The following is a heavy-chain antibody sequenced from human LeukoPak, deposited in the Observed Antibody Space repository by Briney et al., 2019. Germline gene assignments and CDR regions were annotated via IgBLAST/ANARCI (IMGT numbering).Heavy chain of an antibody. CDR1: GASFSNYY. CDR3: ARGGGAARPRYFDL. V-gene: IGHV4-34*01. J-gene: IGHJ2*01. D-gene: IGHD6-6*01. CDR2: MNQSGRA. Sequence: SETLSLTCAVYGASFSNYYWGWVRQPPGKGLEWIGEMNQSGRANYNPSLKSRVTLSVDTSKNQFSLKLDPVTAADTAVYYCARGGGAARPRYFDLWGRGTLVTASS.